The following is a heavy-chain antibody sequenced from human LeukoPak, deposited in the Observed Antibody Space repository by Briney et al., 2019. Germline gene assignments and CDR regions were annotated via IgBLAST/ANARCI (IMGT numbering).Heavy chain of an antibody. CDR1: GGSISSSSYY. Sequence: SETLSLTCTVSGGSISSSSYYWGWIRQPPGKGLEWIGSIYYSGSTNYNPSLKSRVTISVDTSKNQFSLKLSSVTAADTAVYYCARSRAKYSSSWFYWGQGTLVTVSS. V-gene: IGHV4-39*07. CDR2: IYYSGST. D-gene: IGHD6-13*01. J-gene: IGHJ4*02. CDR3: ARSRAKYSSSWFY.